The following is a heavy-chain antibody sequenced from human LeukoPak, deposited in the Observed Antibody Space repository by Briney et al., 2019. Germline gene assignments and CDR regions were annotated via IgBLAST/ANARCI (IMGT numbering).Heavy chain of an antibody. CDR3: AKVIRSSSTVDY. CDR1: GFTFSSNA. V-gene: IGHV3-23*01. D-gene: IGHD6-6*01. J-gene: IGHJ4*02. Sequence: GGSLRLSCAASGFTFSSNAMSWVRQAPGKGLEWVSTISGSGGSTYYADSVKGRFTISRDNSKNTLSLQMNSLRAEDTAVYYCAKVIRSSSTVDYWGQGTLVTVSS. CDR2: ISGSGGST.